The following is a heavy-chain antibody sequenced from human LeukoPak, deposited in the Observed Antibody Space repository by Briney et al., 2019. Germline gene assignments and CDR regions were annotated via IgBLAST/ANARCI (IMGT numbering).Heavy chain of an antibody. D-gene: IGHD2-2*01. CDR3: ASCGALDIVVVPAAHNWFDP. CDR1: GGTFLNYA. J-gene: IGHJ5*02. Sequence: SVKVSCKTSGGTFLNYAISWVRQAPGQGLEWMGRIIPILGIANYAQKFQGRVTITADKSTSTAYMELSSLRSEDTAVYYCASCGALDIVVVPAAHNWFDPWGQGTLVTVSS. V-gene: IGHV1-69*04. CDR2: IIPILGIA.